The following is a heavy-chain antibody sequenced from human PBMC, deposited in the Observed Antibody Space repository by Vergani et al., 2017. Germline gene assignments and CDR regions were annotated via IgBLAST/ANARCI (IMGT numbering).Heavy chain of an antibody. D-gene: IGHD5-18*01. CDR3: ARAKDTAMVTGYYGMDV. Sequence: QVQLVQSGAEVKKPGASVKVSCKASGYTFTSYYMHWVRQAPGQGLEWMGIINPSGGSTSYAQKFQGGVTITADESTSTAYMELSSLRSEDTAVYYCARAKDTAMVTGYYGMDVWGQGTTVTVSS. J-gene: IGHJ6*02. CDR2: INPSGGST. CDR1: GYTFTSYY. V-gene: IGHV1-46*01.